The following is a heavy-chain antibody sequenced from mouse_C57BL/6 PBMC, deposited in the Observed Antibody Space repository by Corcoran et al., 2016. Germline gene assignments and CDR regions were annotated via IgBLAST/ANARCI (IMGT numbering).Heavy chain of an antibody. CDR2: INTYSGVP. CDR3: ARTGYGSSYVDY. V-gene: IGHV9-3*01. CDR1: GYTFTTYG. D-gene: IGHD1-1*01. J-gene: IGHJ2*01. Sequence: QIQLVQSGPELKKPGETVKISCKASGYTFTTYGMSWVKQAPGKGLKWMGWINTYSGVPTYADDFKGRFAFSLETSASTAYLQINNLKNEDTATYFCARTGYGSSYVDYWGQGTTLTVSS.